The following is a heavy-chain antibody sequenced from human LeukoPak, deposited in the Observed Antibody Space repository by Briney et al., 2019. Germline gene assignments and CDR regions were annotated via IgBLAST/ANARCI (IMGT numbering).Heavy chain of an antibody. CDR3: AGTFSGRITARDY. D-gene: IGHD3-10*01. V-gene: IGHV3-48*01. CDR1: GFTFSSYS. Sequence: GGSLRLSCAASGFTFSSYSMNWVRQAPGKGLEWVSYISSSSSTIYYADSVKGRFTISRDNAKNSLYLQMNSLRAEDTAVYYCAGTFSGRITARDYWGQGTLVTVSS. J-gene: IGHJ4*02. CDR2: ISSSSSTI.